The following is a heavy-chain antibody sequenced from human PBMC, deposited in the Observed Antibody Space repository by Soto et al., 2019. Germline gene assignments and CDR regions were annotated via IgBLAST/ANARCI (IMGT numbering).Heavy chain of an antibody. CDR2: INWNSGSI. J-gene: IGHJ1*01. CDR3: VKDESINWYSGHFRH. Sequence: PGGSLKRYCAASGCTFDDYAMHWVRQVPGKGLEWVSGINWNSGSIGYGDSVKGRFAISRDNAKNSLHLQMNSLSAEDTAFYYCVKDESINWYSGHFRHWGQGTLVIVS. V-gene: IGHV3-9*01. D-gene: IGHD6-13*01. CDR1: GCTFDDYA.